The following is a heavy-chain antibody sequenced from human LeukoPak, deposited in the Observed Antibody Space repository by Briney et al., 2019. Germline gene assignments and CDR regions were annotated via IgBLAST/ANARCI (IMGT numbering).Heavy chain of an antibody. CDR2: ITSSGSTR. V-gene: IGHV3-48*03. CDR3: ARDLDCSSISCYGLRGAFDI. CDR1: GFTFSSYE. Sequence: PGGSLRLSCAASGFTFSSYEMNWVRQAPGKGLEWASYITSSGSTRYYGDSMKGRFTISRDNAKNSLYLQMNSLRAEDTAVYYCARDLDCSSISCYGLRGAFDIWGQGTMVTVSS. D-gene: IGHD2-2*01. J-gene: IGHJ3*02.